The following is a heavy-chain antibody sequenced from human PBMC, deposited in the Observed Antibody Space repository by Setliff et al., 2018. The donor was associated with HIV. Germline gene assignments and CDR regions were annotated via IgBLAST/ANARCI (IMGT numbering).Heavy chain of an antibody. CDR1: GYTFSTYG. V-gene: IGHV1-18*01. J-gene: IGHJ4*02. CDR3: ARDLGYCTSTSCYGVFDY. D-gene: IGHD2-2*01. Sequence: ASVKVSCKASGYTFSTYGISWVRQAPGQGLEWMGWISAYNDNTNYAQKVQGRVTTTTDTSTSTAYMVLRSLRSDDTAVYYCARDLGYCTSTSCYGVFDYWGQGTLVTVSS. CDR2: ISAYNDNT.